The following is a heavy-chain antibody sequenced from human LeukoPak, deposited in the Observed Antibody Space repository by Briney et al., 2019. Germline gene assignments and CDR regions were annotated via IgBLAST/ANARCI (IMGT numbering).Heavy chain of an antibody. CDR3: ASLYGGNSWNFDY. CDR1: GYSISSGYY. CDR2: VHHSGST. V-gene: IGHV4-38-2*01. J-gene: IGHJ4*02. Sequence: PSETLSLTCGVSGYSISSGYYWGWIRQPPGKGLEWIGSVHHSGSTYYNPSLKSRITISVDTSTNHFSLKLSSVTAADTAVYYCASLYGGNSWNFDYWGQGTLVTVSS. D-gene: IGHD4-23*01.